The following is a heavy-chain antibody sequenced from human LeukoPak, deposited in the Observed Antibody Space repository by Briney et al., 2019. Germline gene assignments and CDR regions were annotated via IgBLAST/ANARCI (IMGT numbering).Heavy chain of an antibody. CDR2: INPNGSSI. D-gene: IGHD6-13*01. Sequence: PWASVRLSCTASGYTFSSYDIHWVRQAPGQGLEWMAWINPNGSSIYYADTVQGRFTISRDTSNSTLYMQLNRLRSEDTAVYYCARERRRIAAALNWGVNWFDPWGQGTLVTVSS. CDR3: ARERRRIAAALNWGVNWFDP. J-gene: IGHJ5*02. CDR1: GYTFSSYD. V-gene: IGHV1-2*02.